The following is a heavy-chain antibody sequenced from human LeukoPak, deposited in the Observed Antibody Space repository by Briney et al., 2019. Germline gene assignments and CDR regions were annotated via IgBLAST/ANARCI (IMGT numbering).Heavy chain of an antibody. CDR3: AREGLGYGDFDY. V-gene: IGHV3-48*03. J-gene: IGHJ4*02. Sequence: GGSLRLSCAASGFSFSSFKMTWVRQAPGKGLEWVSYISNRDKDTNYANSVKGRFTISRDNAKNSLYLQMNSLRAEDTAVYYCAREGLGYGDFDYWGQGTLVTVSS. CDR2: ISNRDKDT. D-gene: IGHD5-18*01. CDR1: GFSFSSFK.